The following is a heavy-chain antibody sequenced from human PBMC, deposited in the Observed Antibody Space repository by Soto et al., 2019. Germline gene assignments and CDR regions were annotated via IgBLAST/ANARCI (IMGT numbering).Heavy chain of an antibody. V-gene: IGHV1-3*05. D-gene: IGHD6-13*01. Sequence: QVQLVQSGAEEKKPGASVKVSCKASGYTFTSHAMHWVRQAPGQRLEWMGWINAGNGNTKYSQKFQGRVTITTDTSASAAYMELRSLRSEDTAVYYCAGDGLAAAGTSWFDPWGQGTLVTVSS. CDR2: INAGNGNT. CDR3: AGDGLAAAGTSWFDP. J-gene: IGHJ5*02. CDR1: GYTFTSHA.